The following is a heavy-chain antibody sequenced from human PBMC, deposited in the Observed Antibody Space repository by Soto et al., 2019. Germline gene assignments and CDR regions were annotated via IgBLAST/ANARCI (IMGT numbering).Heavy chain of an antibody. CDR1: GYTFTSYG. V-gene: IGHV1-18*01. CDR3: ARSGSYYPARNWFGA. D-gene: IGHD3-10*01. CDR2: ISGFNDDT. Sequence: QVQLVQSGAEMKNPGASVKVSCKASGYTFTSYGISWVRQDPGQGLEWMGWISGFNDDTNHAQKLQGRVTMTKDTSTGSAYMELRSLKSDEPAVYYCARSGSYYPARNWFGAWGQGTLVTVSS. J-gene: IGHJ5*02.